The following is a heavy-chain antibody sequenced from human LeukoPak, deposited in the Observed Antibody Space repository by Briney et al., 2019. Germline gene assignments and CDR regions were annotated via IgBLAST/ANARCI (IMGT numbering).Heavy chain of an antibody. J-gene: IGHJ4*02. D-gene: IGHD6-19*01. CDR1: GYTFTSYG. CDR3: ARASFGQWLGIFDY. CDR2: ISAYNGNT. Sequence: VASVKVSCKASGYTFTSYGISWVRQAPGQGLEWMGWISAYNGNTNYAQKLQGRVTMTTDTSTSTAYMELRSLRSDDTAVYYCARASFGQWLGIFDYWGQGTLVTVSS. V-gene: IGHV1-18*01.